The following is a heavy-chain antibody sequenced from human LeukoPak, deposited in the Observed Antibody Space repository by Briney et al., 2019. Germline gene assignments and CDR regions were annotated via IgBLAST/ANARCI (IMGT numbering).Heavy chain of an antibody. V-gene: IGHV1-18*03. J-gene: IGHJ4*02. CDR1: GYTFTNYP. Sequence: ASVTVSCKASGYTFTNYPITWVRQAPGQGLEWMGWISPYNGNTNYAQKFQGRVTMTTDTSTSTVYLEVTSLRSDDMAVYYCARARGSSSWYDYWGQGTLVTVSS. CDR2: ISPYNGNT. D-gene: IGHD6-13*01. CDR3: ARARGSSSWYDY.